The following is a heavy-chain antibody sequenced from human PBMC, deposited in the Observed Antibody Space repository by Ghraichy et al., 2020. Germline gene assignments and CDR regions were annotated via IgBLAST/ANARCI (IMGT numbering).Heavy chain of an antibody. J-gene: IGHJ4*01. CDR2: VITTSGDT. D-gene: IGHD4-23*01. Sequence: ASVKVSCNTSGYTFTDYNIHWVRQAPGQGLEWMGWVITTSGDTRYAQKFQGRVTMTRDTSISTAYMELSRLTSDDTAVYYCTRGGGGLMYWVHGTLVTVSS. V-gene: IGHV1-2*02. CDR1: GYTFTDYN. CDR3: TRGGGGLMY.